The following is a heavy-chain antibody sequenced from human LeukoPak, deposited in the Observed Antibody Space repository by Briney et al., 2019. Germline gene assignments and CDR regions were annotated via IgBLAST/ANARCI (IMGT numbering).Heavy chain of an antibody. CDR1: GYTFTSYA. CDR3: AAWGVRGVRVSAFDI. D-gene: IGHD3-10*01. CDR2: INAGNGNT. V-gene: IGHV1-3*03. J-gene: IGHJ3*02. Sequence: ASVKVSCKASGYTFTSYAMHWVRQAPGQRLEWMGWINAGNGNTKYSQEFQGRVTITRDTSASTAYMELSSLRSEDTAVYYCAAWGVRGVRVSAFDIWGQGTMVTVSS.